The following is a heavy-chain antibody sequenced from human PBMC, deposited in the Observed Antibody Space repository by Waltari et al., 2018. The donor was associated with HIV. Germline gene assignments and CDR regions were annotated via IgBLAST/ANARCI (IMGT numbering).Heavy chain of an antibody. Sequence: QVLLQESGPGLVKPSQTLSLTCTVSGGPISSGDYYWSWIRQPPGKGLEWVGYIYYSGSPYYNPSLKSRVTISVAQSKKQFSLKLSSVTAVDTAVYYCARRSFWSGYLFWGQGTLVTVSS. CDR2: IYYSGSP. V-gene: IGHV4-30-4*01. CDR1: GGPISSGDYY. CDR3: ARRSFWSGYLF. D-gene: IGHD3-3*01. J-gene: IGHJ4*02.